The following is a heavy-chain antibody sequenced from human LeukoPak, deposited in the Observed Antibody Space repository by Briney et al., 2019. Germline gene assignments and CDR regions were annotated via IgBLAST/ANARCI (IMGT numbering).Heavy chain of an antibody. CDR2: IYYSGST. V-gene: IGHV4-59*12. Sequence: SETLSLTCTVSGGSISSYYWSWIRQPPGKGLEWIGYIYYSGSTNYNPSLKSRVTISVDTSKNQFSLKLNSVTAADTAVYYCARLNLEYFYSSGPNDYWGQGTLVTVSS. D-gene: IGHD3-10*01. J-gene: IGHJ4*02. CDR1: GGSISSYY. CDR3: ARLNLEYFYSSGPNDY.